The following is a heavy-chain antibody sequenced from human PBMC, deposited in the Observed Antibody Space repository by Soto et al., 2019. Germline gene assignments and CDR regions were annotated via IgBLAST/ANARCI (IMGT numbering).Heavy chain of an antibody. J-gene: IGHJ5*02. CDR3: ARDLGYCRSGPCYREWFDP. CDR2: VRGDNGHT. D-gene: IGHD2-2*01. CDR1: GYTFTTHG. V-gene: IGHV1-18*01. Sequence: QVQLVQSGAEVKKPGASVKVSCKASGYTFTTHGISWVRQVPGQGLEWMGWVRGDNGHTNYAQSLQGRVTMTTDTSTNTAYMELRSLRSDDTAVYYCARDLGYCRSGPCYREWFDPWGRGTLVTVSS.